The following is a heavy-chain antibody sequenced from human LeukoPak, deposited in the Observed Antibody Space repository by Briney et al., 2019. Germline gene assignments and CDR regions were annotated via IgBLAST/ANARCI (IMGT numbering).Heavy chain of an antibody. CDR2: ISSSSGHI. D-gene: IGHD6-13*01. Sequence: PGGSLRLSCAASGFTFSSYTMNWVRQAPGKGLEWVSSISSSSGHIYDADSVKGRFTISRDNAKNSLYLQMNSLRAEDTAVYYCARASIAAAGLCFDYWGQGTLVTVSS. J-gene: IGHJ4*02. V-gene: IGHV3-21*01. CDR3: ARASIAAAGLCFDY. CDR1: GFTFSSYT.